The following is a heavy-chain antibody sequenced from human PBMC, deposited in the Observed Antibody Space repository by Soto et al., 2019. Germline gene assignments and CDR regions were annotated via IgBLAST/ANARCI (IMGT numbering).Heavy chain of an antibody. CDR1: GGPFGTYA. J-gene: IGHJ4*02. CDR3: ARDYGGNSAEGGLGFDC. D-gene: IGHD4-17*01. CDR2: IIPMFDTT. Sequence: QVQLVQSGAEVKKPGSSVKVSCKASGGPFGTYALSWVRQAPGRGLEWMGGIIPMFDTTNYAQKFQGRVTITADELTRTAYMEVSSLKSEDTAVYYCARDYGGNSAEGGLGFDCWGQGTLVTVSS. V-gene: IGHV1-69*12.